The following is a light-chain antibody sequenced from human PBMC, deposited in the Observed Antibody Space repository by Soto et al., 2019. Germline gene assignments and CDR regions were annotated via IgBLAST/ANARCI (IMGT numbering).Light chain of an antibody. V-gene: IGKV3-15*01. CDR2: AGS. Sequence: EIVMTQSPATLSVSPGERATLSCRASQSVSSRLAWYQQKPGQAPRLLIYAGSARATGVPDRFRGSESGTEFTLTISSLQSEDVAVYYCQQYHDWPPWTFGQGTKVEIK. J-gene: IGKJ1*01. CDR3: QQYHDWPPWT. CDR1: QSVSSR.